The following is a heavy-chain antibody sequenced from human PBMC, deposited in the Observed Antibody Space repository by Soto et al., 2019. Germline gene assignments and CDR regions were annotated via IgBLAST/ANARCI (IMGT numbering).Heavy chain of an antibody. D-gene: IGHD4-17*01. CDR2: IYYSGST. V-gene: IGHV4-39*01. Sequence: SETLSLTCTVSGGSISSSSYYWGWIRQPPGKGLEWIGSIYYSGSTYYNPSLKSRVTISVDTSKNQFSLKLSSVTAADTAVYYCARRSTRDGDYVDYWGQGTLVTVSS. J-gene: IGHJ4*02. CDR3: ARRSTRDGDYVDY. CDR1: GGSISSSSYY.